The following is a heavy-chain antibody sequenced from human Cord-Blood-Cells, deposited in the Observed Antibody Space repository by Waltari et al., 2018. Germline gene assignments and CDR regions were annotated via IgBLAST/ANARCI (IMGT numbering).Heavy chain of an antibody. D-gene: IGHD6-6*01. CDR2: ISGSGGST. CDR1: GFTFSSYA. V-gene: IGHV3-23*01. Sequence: EVQLLESGGGLVQSGGSLRLSCAASGFTFSSYAMSWVRQAPGKGLEWVSAISGSGGSTYYADSVKGRFTISRDNSKNTLYLQMNSLRAEDTAVYYCAKDHRPYSSSYYFDYWGQGTLVTVSS. CDR3: AKDHRPYSSSYYFDY. J-gene: IGHJ4*02.